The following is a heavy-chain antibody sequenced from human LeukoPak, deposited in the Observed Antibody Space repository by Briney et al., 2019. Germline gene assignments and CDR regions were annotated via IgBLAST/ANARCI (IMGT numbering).Heavy chain of an antibody. CDR2: INPNSGGT. CDR3: ARDAESSSWWNAFDI. J-gene: IGHJ3*02. D-gene: IGHD6-13*01. V-gene: IGHV1-2*02. CDR1: GYTFTGYY. Sequence: ASVKVSCKASGYTFTGYYMHWVRQAPGQGLEWMGWINPNSGGTNYAQKFQGRATMTRDTSISTAYMELSRLRSDDTAVYYCARDAESSSWWNAFDIWGQGTMVTVSS.